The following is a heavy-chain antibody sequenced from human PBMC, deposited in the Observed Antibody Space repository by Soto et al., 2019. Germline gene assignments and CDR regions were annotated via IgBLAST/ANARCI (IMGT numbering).Heavy chain of an antibody. D-gene: IGHD1-26*01. V-gene: IGHV4-39*02. Sequence: XETLSLTCTFSVGSISSSSYYWGWMGQPPGKGLEWIGSIYYSGSTYYNPSLKSRVTISVDTSKNQFSLKLSSVTAADTAVYYCARDGQREDGMEVWGQGTTGIVSS. CDR3: ARDGQREDGMEV. J-gene: IGHJ6*01. CDR2: IYYSGST. CDR1: VGSISSSSYY.